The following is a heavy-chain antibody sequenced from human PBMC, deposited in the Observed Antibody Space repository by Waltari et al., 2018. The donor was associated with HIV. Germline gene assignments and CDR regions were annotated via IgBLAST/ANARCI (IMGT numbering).Heavy chain of an antibody. D-gene: IGHD3-10*01. V-gene: IGHV3-7*01. J-gene: IGHJ5*02. Sequence: QLAESGGGLVQPGGPLRLSCAGTGFGPGFRLSFSAYWMSWLRKAQGKGLEWVANINEDGSEKYYADSVKGRFTISRDNAKRSFYLQMDSRRLEDTAVYFCAGDGSWSRTWFDPWGQGTLVTVAS. CDR3: AGDGSWSRTWFDP. CDR2: INEDGSEK. CDR1: GFGPGFRLSFSAYW.